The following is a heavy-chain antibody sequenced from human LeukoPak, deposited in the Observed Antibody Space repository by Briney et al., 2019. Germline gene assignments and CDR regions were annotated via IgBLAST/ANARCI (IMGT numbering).Heavy chain of an antibody. Sequence: GGSLRLSCTASGFAFGGYAMSWVRQAPGKGLEWVSSISGGSEDTYYAGSVKGRFTISRDSSKSALYLQMNSLGAEDTAVYYCARTIAQYSNSWLYFYYGLDVWGQGTTVTVS. CDR3: ARTIAQYSNSWLYFYYGLDV. D-gene: IGHD6-13*01. CDR1: GFAFGGYA. V-gene: IGHV3-23*01. CDR2: ISGGSEDT. J-gene: IGHJ6*02.